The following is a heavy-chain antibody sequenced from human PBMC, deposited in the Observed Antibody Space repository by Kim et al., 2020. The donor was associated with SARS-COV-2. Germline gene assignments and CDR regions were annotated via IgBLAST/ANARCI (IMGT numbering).Heavy chain of an antibody. CDR1: GFTFSHFG. CDR3: VPLMVPGGD. Sequence: GGSLRLSCAASGFTFSHFGMHWVRQAPGKGLEWVAVISKDGTKTYYSDSVKGRFTISRDNSRNTLYLEMNSLRADDTALYYCVPLMVPGGDWGQGTRVIVSS. D-gene: IGHD3-10*01. CDR2: ISKDGTKT. J-gene: IGHJ4*02. V-gene: IGHV3-30*03.